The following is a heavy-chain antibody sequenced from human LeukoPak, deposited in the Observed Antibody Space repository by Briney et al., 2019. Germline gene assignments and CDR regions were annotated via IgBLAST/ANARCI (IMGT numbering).Heavy chain of an antibody. V-gene: IGHV3-66*04. CDR3: ARQGAAQSLRKEIDY. J-gene: IGHJ4*02. CDR2: IYSGGST. Sequence: GGSLRLSCAASEFSVGSNYMTWVRQAPGKGLEWVSLIYSGGSTYYADSVKGRFTISRDNSKNTLYLQMNSLRAEDTAVYYCARQGAAQSLRKEIDYWGQGTLVTVSS. CDR1: EFSVGSNY. D-gene: IGHD6-6*01.